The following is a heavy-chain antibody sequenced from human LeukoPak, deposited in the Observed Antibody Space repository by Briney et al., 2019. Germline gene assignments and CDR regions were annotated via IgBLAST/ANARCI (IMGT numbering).Heavy chain of an antibody. Sequence: GGSLRLSCTASGFTFGNYALTWVRPAPGKGLERLSFIRSKAYGGTTEYAASVKGRFSTSRDDSQSIAYLQMNSLKTEDTAVYYCIRNVPDWNYAMDVWRHGTTVTVSS. V-gene: IGHV3-49*04. D-gene: IGHD3/OR15-3a*01. CDR3: IRNVPDWNYAMDV. J-gene: IGHJ6*02. CDR1: GFTFGNYA. CDR2: IRSKAYGGTT.